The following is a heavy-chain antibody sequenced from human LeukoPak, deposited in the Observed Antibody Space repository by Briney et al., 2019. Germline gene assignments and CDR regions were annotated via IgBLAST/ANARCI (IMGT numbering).Heavy chain of an antibody. CDR3: ARGRSGIEVSLFEY. Sequence: SQTLSLTCAVSGGSISSGGYSWSWIRQPPGKGLEWIGYIYHSGSTYYNPSLKSRVTISVDRSKNQFSLQLNSVTPEDTAVYYCARGRSGIEVSLFEYWGQGTLVTVSS. CDR2: IYHSGST. V-gene: IGHV4-30-2*01. CDR1: GGSISSGGYS. J-gene: IGHJ4*02. D-gene: IGHD6-13*01.